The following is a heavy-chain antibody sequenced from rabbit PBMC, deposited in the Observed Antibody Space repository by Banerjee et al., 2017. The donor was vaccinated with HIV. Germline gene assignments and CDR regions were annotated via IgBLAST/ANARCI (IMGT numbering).Heavy chain of an antibody. CDR2: IYTSSGST. Sequence: QSLEESGGGLVKPEGSLTLTCKASRFDLSSYYYMCWVRQAPGKGLEWIACIYTSSGSTYYASWAKGRFTISKASSTTVTLQLNSLTAADTATYFCARGAPYAGDGYDFWGQGTLVTVS. CDR3: ARGAPYAGDGYDF. CDR1: RFDLSSYYY. D-gene: IGHD4-2*01. J-gene: IGHJ6*01. V-gene: IGHV1S40*01.